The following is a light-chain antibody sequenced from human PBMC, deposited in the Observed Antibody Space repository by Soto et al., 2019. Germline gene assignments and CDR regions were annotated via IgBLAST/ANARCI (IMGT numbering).Light chain of an antibody. CDR3: QQYGSSIT. CDR1: QSVDSSY. J-gene: IGKJ3*01. Sequence: EIVLTQSPGTLSLSPGERATLSCRASQSVDSSYLAWYQQKPGQAPRLLIYGASSRATGIPDRFSGGGSGTDFTLTISRLEPEDCAVYYCQQYGSSITFGPGTKVDIK. V-gene: IGKV3-20*01. CDR2: GAS.